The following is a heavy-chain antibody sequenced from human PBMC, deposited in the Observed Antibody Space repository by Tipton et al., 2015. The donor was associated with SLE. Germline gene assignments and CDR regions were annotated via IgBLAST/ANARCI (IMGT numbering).Heavy chain of an antibody. D-gene: IGHD2-15*01. Sequence: TLSLTCTVSGGSISSIIYYWGWIRQPPGKGLEWIGSMYYSGSTYYNPSLKSRVTISVDTSKNQFSLKLSSVTAADTAVYYCARDRGGSEYYYGMDVWGQGTMVTVSS. J-gene: IGHJ6*02. V-gene: IGHV4-39*07. CDR3: ARDRGGSEYYYGMDV. CDR1: GGSISSIIYY. CDR2: MYYSGST.